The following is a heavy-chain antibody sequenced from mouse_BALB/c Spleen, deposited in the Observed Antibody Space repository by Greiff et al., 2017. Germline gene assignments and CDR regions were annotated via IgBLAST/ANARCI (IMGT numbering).Heavy chain of an antibody. J-gene: IGHJ3*01. CDR1: GFTFSSYA. CDR3: AREGIYYDYDGVAY. Sequence: EVQGVESGGGLVKPGGSLKLSCAASGFTFSSYAMSWVRQTPEKRLEWVASISSGGSTYYPDSVKGRFTISRDNARNILYLQMSSLRSEDTAMYYCAREGIYYDYDGVAYWGQGTLVTVSA. D-gene: IGHD2-4*01. V-gene: IGHV5-6-5*01. CDR2: ISSGGST.